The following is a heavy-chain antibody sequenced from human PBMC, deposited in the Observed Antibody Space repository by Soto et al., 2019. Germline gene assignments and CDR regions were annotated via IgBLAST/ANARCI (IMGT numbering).Heavy chain of an antibody. CDR2: IIPIFGTA. CDR3: ARDDSSGRSYFDY. J-gene: IGHJ4*02. CDR1: GGTFSSYA. Sequence: SVKVSCKASGGTFSSYAISWVRQAPGQGLEWMGGIIPIFGTANYAQKFEGRVTITADESTSTAYMELSSLRSEDTAVYYCARDDSSGRSYFDYWGQGTLVTVSS. V-gene: IGHV1-69*13. D-gene: IGHD3-22*01.